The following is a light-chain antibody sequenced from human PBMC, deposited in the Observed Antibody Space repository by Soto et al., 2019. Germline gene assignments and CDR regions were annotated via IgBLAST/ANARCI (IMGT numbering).Light chain of an antibody. Sequence: DIQMTQSPSILSASVGDRVTISCRASQSISSWLAWYQQKPGKAPNLLIFDASTLETGVPLRFSGSEAETEFTLTISGLQPDDFATYYCQQYNSYPWTFGQGTKVEIK. J-gene: IGKJ1*01. CDR3: QQYNSYPWT. V-gene: IGKV1-5*01. CDR1: QSISSW. CDR2: DAS.